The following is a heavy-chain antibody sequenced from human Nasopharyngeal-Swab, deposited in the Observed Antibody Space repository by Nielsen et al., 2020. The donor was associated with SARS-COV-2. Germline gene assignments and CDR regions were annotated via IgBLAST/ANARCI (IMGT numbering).Heavy chain of an antibody. Sequence: SETLSLTCAVSGGSISSSNWWSWVRQPPGKGLEWIGEIYHSGSTNYNPSPKSRVTISVDKSKNQFSLKLSSVTAADTAVYYCARVVRIRFLEWSRYYGMDVWGQGTTVTVSS. J-gene: IGHJ6*02. D-gene: IGHD3-3*01. CDR2: IYHSGST. CDR1: GGSISSSNW. V-gene: IGHV4-4*02. CDR3: ARVVRIRFLEWSRYYGMDV.